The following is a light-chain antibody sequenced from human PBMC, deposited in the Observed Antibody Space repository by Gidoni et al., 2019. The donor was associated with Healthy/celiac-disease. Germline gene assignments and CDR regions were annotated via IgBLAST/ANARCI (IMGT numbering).Light chain of an antibody. Sequence: EIVLTKSPGTLSLSPGARATLSCRASQSVSSSYLAWYQQKPGQAPRLPIYGASSRATGIPDRFSGSGSGTDFTLTISRLGPEDFAVYYCQQYGSSPRYTFGQGTKLEIK. CDR2: GAS. V-gene: IGKV3-20*01. J-gene: IGKJ2*01. CDR3: QQYGSSPRYT. CDR1: QSVSSSY.